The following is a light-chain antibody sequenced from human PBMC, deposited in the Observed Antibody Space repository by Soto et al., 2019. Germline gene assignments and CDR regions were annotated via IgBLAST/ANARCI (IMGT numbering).Light chain of an antibody. CDR1: SSDLGAYNY. J-gene: IGLJ3*02. V-gene: IGLV2-14*03. CDR2: DVS. CDR3: SSYRSSMTLV. Sequence: QSVLTQPASVSGSPGQSITISCTGSSSDLGAYNYVSWYQQHPGKAPKLMIFDVSIRPSGVSHRFSGPKSGRTASLTISGLQAEDEADYYCSSYRSSMTLVFGGGTKVTVL.